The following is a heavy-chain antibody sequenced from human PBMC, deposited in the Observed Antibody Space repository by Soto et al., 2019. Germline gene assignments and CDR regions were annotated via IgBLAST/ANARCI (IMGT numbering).Heavy chain of an antibody. J-gene: IGHJ4*02. D-gene: IGHD3-10*01. V-gene: IGHV4-39*07. CDR1: GGSISSGDYY. CDR3: ASRKRGLLWFGELLSFDY. CDR2: INHSGST. Sequence: SETLSLTCTVSGGSISSGDYYWSWIRQPPGKGLEWIGEINHSGSTNYNPSLKSRVTISVDTSKNQFSLKLSSVTAADTAVYYCASRKRGLLWFGELLSFDYWGQGTLVTVSS.